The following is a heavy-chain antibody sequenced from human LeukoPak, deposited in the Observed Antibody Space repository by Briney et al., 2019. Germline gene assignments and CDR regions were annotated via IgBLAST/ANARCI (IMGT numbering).Heavy chain of an antibody. CDR1: EFTFSSYW. Sequence: GSLRLSCAASEFTFSSYWMHWIRQPPGKGLEWIGNIYYSGSTYYNPSLKSRVTISVDTSKNQFSLKLSSVTAADTAVYHCARASFPPWGTNGVSDWFDPWGQGTLVTVSS. CDR2: IYYSGST. V-gene: IGHV4-39*07. CDR3: ARASFPPWGTNGVSDWFDP. D-gene: IGHD2-8*01. J-gene: IGHJ5*02.